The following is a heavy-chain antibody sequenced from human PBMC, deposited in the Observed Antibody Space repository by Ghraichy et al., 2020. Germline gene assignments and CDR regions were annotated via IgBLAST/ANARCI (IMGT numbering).Heavy chain of an antibody. CDR2: ISSSSSYI. CDR1: GFTFSSYS. D-gene: IGHD4-17*01. Sequence: GGSLRLSCSASGFTFSSYSMNWVRQAPGKGLEWVSSISSSSSYIYYADSVKGRFTISRDNAKNSLYLQMNSLRAEDTAVYYCARDMWGPYGGYDDALAIWGQGRMVTVSS. V-gene: IGHV3-21*01. J-gene: IGHJ3*02. CDR3: ARDMWGPYGGYDDALAI.